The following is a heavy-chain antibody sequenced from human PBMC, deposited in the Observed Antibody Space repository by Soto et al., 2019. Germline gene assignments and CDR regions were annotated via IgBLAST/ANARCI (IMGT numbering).Heavy chain of an antibody. V-gene: IGHV1-69*13. CDR1: GGAFSSDA. CDR3: AREYNWNDVRYGMDV. D-gene: IGHD1-20*01. CDR2: IIPIFGTA. J-gene: IGHJ6*02. Sequence: SVKVYCKAAGGAFSSDAISWVRQAPGQGLGWMGGIIPIFGTANYAQKFQGRVTITADESTSTAYMELSSLRSEDTAVYFCAREYNWNDVRYGMDVWGQGTTVTVSS.